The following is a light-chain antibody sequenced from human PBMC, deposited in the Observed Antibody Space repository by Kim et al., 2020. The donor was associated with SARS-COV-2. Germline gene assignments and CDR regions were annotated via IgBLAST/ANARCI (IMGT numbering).Light chain of an antibody. Sequence: GMTARITCGGNNIGSKKVIWKKKKPGQAPLLVMNYNNDRPSGIPARVSGANSENTPTLTISRVEDGDEVDYYGQTWDSNNDHRVLDVVTQLTVL. V-gene: IGLV3-21*04. CDR3: QTWDSNNDHRV. CDR1: NIGSKK. CDR2: YNN. J-gene: IGLJ3*02.